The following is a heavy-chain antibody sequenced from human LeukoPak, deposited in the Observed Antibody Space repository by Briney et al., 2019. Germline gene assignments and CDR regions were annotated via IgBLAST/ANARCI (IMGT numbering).Heavy chain of an antibody. Sequence: SETLSLTCTVSGGSISSYYWSWIRQPPGKGLEWIGYIYYSGSTNYNPSLKSRVTISVDTSKNQFSLKLSSVTAADTAVYYCASSSGWTINESDPCYFDYWGQGTLVTVSS. J-gene: IGHJ4*02. D-gene: IGHD6-19*01. CDR2: IYYSGST. CDR1: GGSISSYY. CDR3: ASSSGWTINESDPCYFDY. V-gene: IGHV4-59*08.